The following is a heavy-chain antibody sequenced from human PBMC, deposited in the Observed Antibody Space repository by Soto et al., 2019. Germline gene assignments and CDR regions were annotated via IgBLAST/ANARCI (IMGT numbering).Heavy chain of an antibody. J-gene: IGHJ5*02. CDR3: ARVRFLEWLFMATGGFDP. V-gene: IGHV3-74*01. CDR2: INSDGSST. D-gene: IGHD3-3*01. Sequence: PGGALRLSCAASGFTFISYWMHWVRQAPWKGLVWVSRINSDGSSTSYADSVKGRFTISRDNAKNTLYLQMNSLRAEDTAVYYCARVRFLEWLFMATGGFDPWGQGTLVTVSS. CDR1: GFTFISYW.